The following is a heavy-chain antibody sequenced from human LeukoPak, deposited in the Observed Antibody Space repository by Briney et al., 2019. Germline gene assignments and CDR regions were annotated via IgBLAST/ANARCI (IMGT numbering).Heavy chain of an antibody. CDR3: ARDGIYYYYYMDV. J-gene: IGHJ6*03. D-gene: IGHD1-14*01. CDR2: IYHSGST. CDR1: GYSISSGCY. Sequence: SETLSLTCTVSGYSISSGCYWGWIRQPPGKGLEWIGSIYHSGSTYYNPSLKSRVTISVDTSKNQFSLKLSSVTAADTAVYYCARDGIYYYYYMDVWGKGTTVTVSS. V-gene: IGHV4-38-2*02.